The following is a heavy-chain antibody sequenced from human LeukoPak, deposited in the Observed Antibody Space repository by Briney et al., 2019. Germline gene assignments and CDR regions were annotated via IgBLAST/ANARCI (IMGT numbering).Heavy chain of an antibody. J-gene: IGHJ4*02. Sequence: GGPLRLSCAASGFTVSSYEMNWVRQSPGKGLEWVSYMSSSGSTIYYAGSVKGRFTISRDNAKNSLYLQMNSLRAEDTAVYYCARVGTNYYGSGSYYNFDYWGQGTLVTVSS. D-gene: IGHD3-10*01. V-gene: IGHV3-48*03. CDR3: ARVGTNYYGSGSYYNFDY. CDR1: GFTVSSYE. CDR2: MSSSGSTI.